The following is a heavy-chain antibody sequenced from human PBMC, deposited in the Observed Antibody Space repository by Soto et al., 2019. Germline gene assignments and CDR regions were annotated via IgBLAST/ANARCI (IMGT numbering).Heavy chain of an antibody. J-gene: IGHJ4*02. CDR1: GGSFSDYY. CDR3: ESGGYSTGRDY. CDR2: INHSGST. D-gene: IGHD6-19*01. V-gene: IGHV4-34*01. Sequence: QVRLQQWGAGLLKPSETLSLTCEVYGGSFSDYYWSWIPQPPGKGLQWIGEINHSGSTNYIPSPKHPVTISIVRSKEHCSLKLSSVTAADTAVYYCESGGYSTGRDYWGQGTLVTVSS.